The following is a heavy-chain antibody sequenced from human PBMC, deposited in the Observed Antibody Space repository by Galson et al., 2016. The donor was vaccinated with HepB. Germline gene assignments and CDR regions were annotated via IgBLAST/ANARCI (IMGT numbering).Heavy chain of an antibody. CDR3: GRPTRTSAYDLLY. CDR2: ISPNNDNT. V-gene: IGHV1-18*04. J-gene: IGHJ1*01. D-gene: IGHD5-12*01. Sequence: SVKVSCKASGYSFISYGITWVRQAPGQGLQWVGRISPNNDNTHYAPNLQGRVTLTTDTSTSTAYLELRGLKSDDTALYYCGRPTRTSAYDLLYWGQGTLVTVSS. CDR1: GYSFISYG.